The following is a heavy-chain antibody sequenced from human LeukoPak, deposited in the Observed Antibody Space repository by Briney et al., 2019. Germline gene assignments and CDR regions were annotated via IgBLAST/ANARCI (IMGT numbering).Heavy chain of an antibody. J-gene: IGHJ4*02. Sequence: PSETLSLTCTVSGYSISSGYYWGWIRQPPGKGLEWIGSIYHIGSTYYNPSLKSRVTISVDTSKNQFSLKLSSVTAADTAVYYCARADFDYWGQGTLVTASS. V-gene: IGHV4-38-2*02. CDR3: ARADFDY. CDR2: IYHIGST. CDR1: GYSISSGYY.